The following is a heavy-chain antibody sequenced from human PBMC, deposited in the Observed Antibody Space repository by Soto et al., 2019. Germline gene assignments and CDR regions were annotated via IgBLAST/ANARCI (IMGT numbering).Heavy chain of an antibody. J-gene: IGHJ4*02. V-gene: IGHV3-30*18. CDR3: AEGGGSARDFDY. CDR1: GFTCGNYG. CDR2: TSYDGNNK. Sequence: GGSLRLSCTGSGFTCGNYGMHWVRQAPGKGLEWVASTSYDGNNKYYADSLKGRFTISRDNSKKMVYLQMTSLGPEDTAVYYCAEGGGSARDFDYWGQGALVTVSS. D-gene: IGHD1-26*01.